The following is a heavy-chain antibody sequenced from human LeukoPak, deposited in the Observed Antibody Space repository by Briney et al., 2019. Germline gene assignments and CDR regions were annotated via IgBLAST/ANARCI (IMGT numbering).Heavy chain of an antibody. CDR2: IYPGDSDT. V-gene: IGHV5-51*01. CDR3: ARHISSGSYYYYYYMDV. Sequence: GESLKTSCKGSGYSFTSYWIGWVRQMPGKGLEWMGIIYPGDSDTRYSPSFQGQVTISADKSISTAYLQWSSLKASDTAMYYCARHISSGSYYYYYYMDVWGKGTTVTVSS. CDR1: GYSFTSYW. J-gene: IGHJ6*03. D-gene: IGHD1-26*01.